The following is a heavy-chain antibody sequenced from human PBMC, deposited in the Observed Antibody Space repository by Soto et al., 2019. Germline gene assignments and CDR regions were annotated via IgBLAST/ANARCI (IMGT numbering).Heavy chain of an antibody. D-gene: IGHD1-26*01. J-gene: IGHJ4*02. CDR2: FYYSGST. Sequence: QVQLQESGPGLVKPSETLSLTCTVSGGTISSWYWSWIRQPPGKGLEWIGYFYYSGSTNCNPSLNRRVTLSVDTSKNRFSLKLSSVTAADTAVYYFARRYGSAIDYWGQGTLVTVSS. CDR3: ARRYGSAIDY. V-gene: IGHV4-59*08. CDR1: GGTISSWY.